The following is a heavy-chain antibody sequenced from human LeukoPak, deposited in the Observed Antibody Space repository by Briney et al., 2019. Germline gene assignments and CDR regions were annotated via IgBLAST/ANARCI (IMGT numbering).Heavy chain of an antibody. CDR2: VSYTGRT. CDR1: GRSLSGHY. Sequence: SETLSLTRTVSGRSLSGHYWGWIRQPPGKRLEWLGYVSYTGRTKYNPSLQSRVTISIDTSKSQSSLKLTSVTSADTAVYSCARLLDNDISGDPDTFDVWGQGTTVIVSS. V-gene: IGHV4-59*11. J-gene: IGHJ3*01. CDR3: ARLLDNDISGDPDTFDV. D-gene: IGHD3-22*01.